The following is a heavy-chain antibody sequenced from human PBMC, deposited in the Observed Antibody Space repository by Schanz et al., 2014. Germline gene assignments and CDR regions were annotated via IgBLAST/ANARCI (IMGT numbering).Heavy chain of an antibody. Sequence: QVQLVQSGAEVKKPGASMKVSCKASGRTFIVYHVLHWVRQAPGQGLEWMGRISPNSGDTHSAQKFQGRVTMTRDTSISTAYMELSSLRSDDTAVYYCARELRLEYYFDYWGQGALVTVSS. D-gene: IGHD4-17*01. CDR2: ISPNSGDT. CDR1: GRTFIVYH. J-gene: IGHJ4*02. CDR3: ARELRLEYYFDY. V-gene: IGHV1-2*06.